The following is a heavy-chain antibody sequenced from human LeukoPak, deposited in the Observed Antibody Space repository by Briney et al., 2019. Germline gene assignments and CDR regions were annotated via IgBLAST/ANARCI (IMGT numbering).Heavy chain of an antibody. V-gene: IGHV3-53*01. CDR2: IYSNGRT. J-gene: IGHJ5*02. CDR1: WFTVSNNY. Sequence: GGSLRLSCAASWFTVSNNYMRWVPQAPGKGLEWVSLIYSNGRTDYTDSVKGRFSISRDNSKNTMYLQMNSLRAEDTAMYYCARDVGPWGQGTLVTVSS. D-gene: IGHD2-15*01. CDR3: ARDVGP.